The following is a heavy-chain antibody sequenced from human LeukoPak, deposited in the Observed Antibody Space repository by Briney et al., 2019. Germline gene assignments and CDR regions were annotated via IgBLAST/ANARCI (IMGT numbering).Heavy chain of an antibody. D-gene: IGHD5-18*01. CDR2: IYYSGST. CDR1: GGSISSYY. CDR3: AGALRGYSYGPTDY. Sequence: PSETLSLTCTVSGGSISSYYWSWIQQPPGKGLEWIGYIYYSGSTNYNPSLKSRVTMSVDTSKNQFSLKLSSVTAADTAVYYCAGALRGYSYGPTDYWGQGTLVTVSS. J-gene: IGHJ4*02. V-gene: IGHV4-59*01.